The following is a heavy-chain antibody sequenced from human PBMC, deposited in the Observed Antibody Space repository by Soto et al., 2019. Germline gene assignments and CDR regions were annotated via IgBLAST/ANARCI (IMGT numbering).Heavy chain of an antibody. CDR1: TGSSDSFY. V-gene: IGHV4-59*01. CDR2: FFYTGST. D-gene: IGHD5-12*01. J-gene: IGHJ4*02. Sequence: QVQLQVSGPGLVKPSATPSLSCTVSTGSSDSFYWSWIRQPPGKGLEWIGYFFYTGSTNHNPSLKGRVTISLDMSSSQFSLSLTSVTAADTAMYYCARSRDGYNLNPIDQWGQGLLVTVSS. CDR3: ARSRDGYNLNPIDQ.